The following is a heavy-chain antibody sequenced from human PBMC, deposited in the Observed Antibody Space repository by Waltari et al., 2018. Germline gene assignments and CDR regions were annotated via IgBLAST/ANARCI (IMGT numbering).Heavy chain of an antibody. V-gene: IGHV1-2*02. CDR1: GYTFTGYY. CDR3: ARVVFGLDAFDI. Sequence: QVQLVQSGAEVKKPGASVKVSCKASGYTFTGYYMHWVRQAPGQGLEWMGWNNPNSGGTNYAQKFQGRGTMTRDTSISTAYMELSRLGSDGTAVYYCARVVFGLDAFDIWGQGTMVTVSS. J-gene: IGHJ3*02. D-gene: IGHD3-10*01. CDR2: NNPNSGGT.